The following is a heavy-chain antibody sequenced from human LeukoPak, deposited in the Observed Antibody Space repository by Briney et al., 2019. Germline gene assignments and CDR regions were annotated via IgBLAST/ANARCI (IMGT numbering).Heavy chain of an antibody. CDR1: GFTVSSNY. D-gene: IGHD1-7*01. CDR2: IYSDGST. J-gene: IGHJ4*02. V-gene: IGHV3-53*01. CDR3: ARDNWNYAGFDY. Sequence: GGSLRLSCAASGFTVSSNYMSWVRQAPGKGLEWVSVIYSDGSTYYADSVKGRFTISRDNSKNTLYLQMNSLRAEDTAVYYCARDNWNYAGFDYWGQGTLVTVSS.